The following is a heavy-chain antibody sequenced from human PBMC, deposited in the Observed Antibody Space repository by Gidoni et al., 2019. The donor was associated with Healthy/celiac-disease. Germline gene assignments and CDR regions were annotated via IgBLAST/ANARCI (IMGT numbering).Heavy chain of an antibody. CDR3: AKGSSGWYQNWFDP. J-gene: IGHJ5*02. CDR2: ISGSGGST. D-gene: IGHD6-19*01. Sequence: SSYAMSWVRQAPGKGLEWVSAISGSGGSTYYADSVKGRFTISRDNSKNTLYLQMNSLRAEDTAVYYCAKGSSGWYQNWFDPWGQGTLVTVSS. CDR1: SSYA. V-gene: IGHV3-23*01.